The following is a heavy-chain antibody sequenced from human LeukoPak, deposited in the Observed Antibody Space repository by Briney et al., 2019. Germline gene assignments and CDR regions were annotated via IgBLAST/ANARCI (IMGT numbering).Heavy chain of an antibody. Sequence: GSLRLSCAASGFTFSSYAMTWVRQPPGKGLEWIGSIFYSGNINYYPSLKSRVTISVDTTRNQFYLNLSSVTAADTAVYYCARHSPGTGAQDFDYWGQATLVTVSS. CDR2: IFYSGNI. CDR3: ARHSPGTGAQDFDY. V-gene: IGHV4-39*01. J-gene: IGHJ4*02. CDR1: GFTFSSYA. D-gene: IGHD7-27*01.